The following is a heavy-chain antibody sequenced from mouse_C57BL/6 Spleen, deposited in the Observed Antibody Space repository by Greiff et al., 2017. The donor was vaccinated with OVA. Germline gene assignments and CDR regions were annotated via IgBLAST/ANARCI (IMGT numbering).Heavy chain of an antibody. CDR3: ARGEAVYDGSYYAMDY. J-gene: IGHJ4*01. V-gene: IGHV1-52*01. CDR1: GYTFTSYW. D-gene: IGHD2-3*01. Sequence: QVQLQQPGAELVRPGSSVKLSCKASGYTFTSYWMHWVKQRPIQGLEWIANIDPSDSATHYTQKFKDKATLTVDKSSSTAYMQLSSLTSEDSAVYYCARGEAVYDGSYYAMDYWGQGTSVTVSS. CDR2: IDPSDSAT.